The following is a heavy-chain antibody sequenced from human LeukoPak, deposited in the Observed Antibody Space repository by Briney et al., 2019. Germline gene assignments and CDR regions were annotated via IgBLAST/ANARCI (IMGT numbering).Heavy chain of an antibody. V-gene: IGHV4-39*01. CDR3: ARRLYDSSGYFGYYFDY. CDR1: GGSISSSSYY. J-gene: IGHJ4*02. Sequence: SETLSLTCTVSGGSISSSSYYWGWIRQPPGKGLEWIGSIYYSGSTYYNPSLKSRVTISVDTSKNQFSLKLSSVTAADTAVYYCARRLYDSSGYFGYYFDYWGQGTLVTVSS. CDR2: IYYSGST. D-gene: IGHD3-22*01.